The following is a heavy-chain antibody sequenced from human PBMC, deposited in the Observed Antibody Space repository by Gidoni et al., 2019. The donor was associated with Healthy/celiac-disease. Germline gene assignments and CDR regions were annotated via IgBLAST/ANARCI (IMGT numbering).Heavy chain of an antibody. J-gene: IGHJ4*02. CDR3: ARDLAPSTESPDY. CDR2: IIPIFGIA. Sequence: QVQLVQSGAEVKKPGSSVTVSCKASGGTFSSYTISWVRQAPGQGLEWMGRIIPIFGIANYAQKFQGRVTITADKSTSTAYMELSSLRSEDTAVYYCARDLAPSTESPDYWGQGTLVTVSS. CDR1: GGTFSSYT. V-gene: IGHV1-69*08. D-gene: IGHD3-16*01.